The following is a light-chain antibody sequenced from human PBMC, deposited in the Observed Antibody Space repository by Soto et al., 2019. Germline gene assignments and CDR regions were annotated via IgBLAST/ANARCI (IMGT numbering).Light chain of an antibody. Sequence: DIQMTQSPSTLSASVGDRVTSTCRASQSISSWLAWYQQKPGKAPKLLIYKASTLESGVPSNFSGSGSGTEFTLTISSLHPEDFATYYCQQYNSYPCTFGQGTKVDVK. CDR3: QQYNSYPCT. V-gene: IGKV1-5*03. J-gene: IGKJ1*01. CDR2: KAS. CDR1: QSISSW.